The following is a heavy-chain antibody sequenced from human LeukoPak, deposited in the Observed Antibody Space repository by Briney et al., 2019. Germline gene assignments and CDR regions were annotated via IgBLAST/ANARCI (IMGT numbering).Heavy chain of an antibody. J-gene: IGHJ5*02. CDR2: IYYSGIT. CDR1: GGSISSYY. CDR3: ARLPGYTSGWFDP. D-gene: IGHD6-19*01. Sequence: PSETLSLTCTVSGGSISSYYWSWIRQPPGKGLEWIGYIYYSGITNYNPSLKSRVTISVDTSKNQFSLNLTSVTAADTAVYYCARLPGYTSGWFDPWGQGTLVTVSS. V-gene: IGHV4-59*08.